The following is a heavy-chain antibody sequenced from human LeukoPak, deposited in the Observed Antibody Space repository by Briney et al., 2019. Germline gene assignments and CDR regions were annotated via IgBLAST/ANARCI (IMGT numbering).Heavy chain of an antibody. Sequence: ASVKVSCKASGYTFTSYYMHWVRQAPGQGLEWMGIINPSGGSTSYAQKFQGRVTMTRDTSTSTVYMELSSLRSEDTAVYYCARDVLWFGESYYYGMDVWGQGTTVTVS. V-gene: IGHV1-46*01. CDR1: GYTFTSYY. CDR3: ARDVLWFGESYYYGMDV. J-gene: IGHJ6*02. D-gene: IGHD3-10*01. CDR2: INPSGGST.